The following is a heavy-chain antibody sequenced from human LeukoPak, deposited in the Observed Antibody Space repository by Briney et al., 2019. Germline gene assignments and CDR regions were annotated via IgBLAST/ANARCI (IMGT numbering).Heavy chain of an antibody. CDR2: IRGDGNEK. CDR3: VRNGDYYRLDY. V-gene: IGHV3-7*01. J-gene: IGHJ4*02. CDR1: GFIFSNYW. Sequence: GGSLRLSCAASGFIFSNYWMTWVRQAPGKGLEWAANIRGDGNEKQFEDSVKGRFTISRDNAKNSVYLQMNNLRAEDTAVFYCVRNGDYYRLDYWGQGTLVTVSS. D-gene: IGHD3-22*01.